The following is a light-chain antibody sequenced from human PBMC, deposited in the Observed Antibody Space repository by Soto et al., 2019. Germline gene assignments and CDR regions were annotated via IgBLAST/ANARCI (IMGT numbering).Light chain of an antibody. J-gene: IGKJ1*01. CDR1: QSISRW. Sequence: DIQMTQSPSTLSASVGDRVTITCRASQSISRWLAWYQQKPGKAPKLLIYDASTLESGVPSRFSGSGPGTEFTLTIGSLQPDDFATYYCQQYNSHKTAWTFGQGTKVDIK. CDR3: QQYNSHKTAWT. CDR2: DAS. V-gene: IGKV1-5*01.